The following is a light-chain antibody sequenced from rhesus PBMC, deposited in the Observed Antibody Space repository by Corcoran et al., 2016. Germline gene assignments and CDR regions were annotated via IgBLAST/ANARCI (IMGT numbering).Light chain of an antibody. CDR2: LGS. J-gene: IGKJ4*01. CDR1: QSLLDSDGYTH. CDR3: MQTLQTPLT. V-gene: IGKV2-78*01. Sequence: DIVMTQTPLSLPVTPGEPASISCRSSQSLLDSDGYTHLHWYLQKPGQSPQLLIYLGSNRAFGVPERFSGMGSGTDFTLKVSRVEAEDVGVYCCMQTLQTPLTFGGGTKVELK.